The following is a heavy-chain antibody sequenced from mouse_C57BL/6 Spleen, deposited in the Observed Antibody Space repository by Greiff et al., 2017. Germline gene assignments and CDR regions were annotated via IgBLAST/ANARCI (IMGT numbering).Heavy chain of an antibody. V-gene: IGHV1-50*01. CDR2: FDPSGSYT. J-gene: IGHJ2*01. D-gene: IGHD2-4*01. CDR3: ARGVYDYDGGFDY. CDR1: GYTFTSYW. Sequence: QVQLQQPGAELVKPGASVKLSCKASGYTFTSYWMKWVQQRPGQGLEWIGEFDPSGSYTNYNQKFKGKATLTVDTSSITAYMQLSSLTSEDSAVYFCARGVYDYDGGFDYWGQGTTLTVSS.